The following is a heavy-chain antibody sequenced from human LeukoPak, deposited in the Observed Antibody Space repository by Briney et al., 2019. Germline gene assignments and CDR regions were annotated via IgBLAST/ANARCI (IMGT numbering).Heavy chain of an antibody. Sequence: GGSLRLSCAASGFTFSTYVMSWVRQAPGKGLEWVGRIKSQTGGGTTDYAAPVKGRFSISRDDSKNTLYLQMNSLKTEDTAVYYCTRVGTTWFHSWGQGTLVTVSS. CDR3: TRVGTTWFHS. D-gene: IGHD1-26*01. J-gene: IGHJ5*01. V-gene: IGHV3-15*01. CDR2: IKSQTGGGTT. CDR1: GFTFSTYV.